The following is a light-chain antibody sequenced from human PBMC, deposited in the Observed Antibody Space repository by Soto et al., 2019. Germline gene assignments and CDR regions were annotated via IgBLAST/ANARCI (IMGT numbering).Light chain of an antibody. CDR3: SSYAGSNTFVV. CDR2: EVT. J-gene: IGLJ2*01. Sequence: LSQPPSASGSLGQSVTISCTGTSSDVGDYNYVSWYQQHPGKAPKVMIYEVTKRPSGVPDRFSGSKSGNTASLTVSGLQAEDEADYYCSSYAGSNTFVVFGGGTKVTVL. CDR1: SSDVGDYNY. V-gene: IGLV2-8*01.